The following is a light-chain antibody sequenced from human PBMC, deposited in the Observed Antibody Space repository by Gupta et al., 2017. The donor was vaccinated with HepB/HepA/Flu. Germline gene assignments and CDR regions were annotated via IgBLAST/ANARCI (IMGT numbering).Light chain of an antibody. CDR1: SSNIGAGNN. J-gene: IGLJ3*02. CDR3: RACDSSLSGWV. Sequence: VPAPHPSVSGAPGQRVAISCTRISSNIGAGNNVHWFQQLPGPAPKLLIYGNTNRPSGVPDRFSGSKSGTSVSLAITGLQAEDEGDYYCRACDSSLSGWVFGGGTKLTVL. CDR2: GNT. V-gene: IGLV1-40*01.